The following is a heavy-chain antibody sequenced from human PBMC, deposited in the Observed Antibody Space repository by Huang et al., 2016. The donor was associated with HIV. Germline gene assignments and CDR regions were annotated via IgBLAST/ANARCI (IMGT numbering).Heavy chain of an antibody. J-gene: IGHJ6*02. CDR2: IESGDKT. V-gene: IGHV3-53*01. CDR1: GFPVTTNY. Sequence: VQLVESGGALVQPGGSLRLSCAASGFPVTTNYMNWVRLAPGKGLEWASTIESGDKTIHADSVKGRFTVSRDNSKNTMYLQMNSLRVEDTATYYCAREMMVRGVSVPITDGYFYYGMDVWGHGTTVSVSS. D-gene: IGHD3-10*01. CDR3: AREMMVRGVSVPITDGYFYYGMDV.